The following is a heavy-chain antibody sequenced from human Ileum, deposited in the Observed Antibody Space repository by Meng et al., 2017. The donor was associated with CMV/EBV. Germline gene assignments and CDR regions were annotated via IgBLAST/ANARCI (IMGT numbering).Heavy chain of an antibody. V-gene: IGHV4-30-4*08. D-gene: IGHD2-15*01. J-gene: IGHJ4*02. CDR2: IYYSGSP. Sequence: QGRLQDSVPRLLKPSQTLSLPGAGSGGSITSGNCHWSWIRLPPVRDLECNGYIYYSGSPYYKPSLKSRVTISLDTSKHQFSLNLRSVTSTDSTVYYCVRQVVAASFDYWGQGALVTVSS. CDR3: VRQVVAASFDY. CDR1: GGSITSGNCH.